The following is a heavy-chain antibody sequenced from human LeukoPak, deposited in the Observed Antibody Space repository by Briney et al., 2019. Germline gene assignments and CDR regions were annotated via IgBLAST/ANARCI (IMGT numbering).Heavy chain of an antibody. CDR3: AKDIEYYDSSGPADY. CDR1: GFTFSSYS. V-gene: IGHV3-21*04. Sequence: GGSLRLSCAASGFTFSSYSMNWVRQAPGKGLEWVSSISSSSSYIYYADSVKGRFTISRDNAKNSLYLQMNSLRAEDTALYYCAKDIEYYDSSGPADYWGQGTLVTVSS. D-gene: IGHD3-22*01. CDR2: ISSSSSYI. J-gene: IGHJ4*02.